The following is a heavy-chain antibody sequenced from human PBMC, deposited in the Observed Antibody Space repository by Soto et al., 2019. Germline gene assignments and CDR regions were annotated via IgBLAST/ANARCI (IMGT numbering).Heavy chain of an antibody. CDR3: AKDLGGSGSYYIYYYYGLDV. D-gene: IGHD3-10*01. CDR1: GFTFSSYA. CDR2: ISGSGST. V-gene: IGHV3-23*01. Sequence: GGSLRLSCAASGFTFSSYAMSWVRQAPGKGLEWVSTISGSGSTYHADSVKGRFTISRDNSKNTHYLLMNSLRADDTALYYWAKDLGGSGSYYIYYYYGLDVWGQGTTVTVSS. J-gene: IGHJ6*02.